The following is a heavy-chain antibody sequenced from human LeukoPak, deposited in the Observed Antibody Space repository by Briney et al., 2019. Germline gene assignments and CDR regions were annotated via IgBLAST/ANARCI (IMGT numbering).Heavy chain of an antibody. V-gene: IGHV1-46*01. D-gene: IGHD4-23*01. CDR2: MTPRGGST. CDR3: ARVDDYGGNSVGY. Sequence: GASVKVSCKASGYSFATYYMHWMRQAPGQGLEWMGTMTPRGGSTNYAQKFQGRVTMIRDPSTSTVYMELSSLRFEDTAVYYCARVDDYGGNSVGYWGQGTLVTVSS. J-gene: IGHJ4*02. CDR1: GYSFATYY.